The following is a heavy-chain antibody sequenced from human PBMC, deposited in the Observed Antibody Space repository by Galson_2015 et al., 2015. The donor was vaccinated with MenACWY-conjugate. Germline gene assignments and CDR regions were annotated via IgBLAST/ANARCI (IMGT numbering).Heavy chain of an antibody. J-gene: IGHJ6*02. CDR2: IDPVNPNI. Sequence: QSGAEVKKPGESLKISCKGSGRSFTNYWIAWVRQMPGKGLEWVGLIDPVNPNIRYSPSFQGQVTISADESISTAYLQWSSLKASDTATYYCARHPPGGRGMDVWGRGTTVTVSS. D-gene: IGHD1-26*01. V-gene: IGHV5-51*01. CDR1: GRSFTNYW. CDR3: ARHPPGGRGMDV.